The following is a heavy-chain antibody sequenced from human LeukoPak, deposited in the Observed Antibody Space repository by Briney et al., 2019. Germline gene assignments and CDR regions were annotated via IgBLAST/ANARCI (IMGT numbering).Heavy chain of an antibody. J-gene: IGHJ4*02. CDR1: GGSISSYY. CDR2: IKTSGST. V-gene: IGHV4-4*07. D-gene: IGHD3-10*01. Sequence: SETLSLTCTVTGGSISSYYWSWIRQPVGKGLEWIGHIKTSGSTHYNPSLRSRITMSVDTSKNQFSLNLSSVTAADTAVYYCAKVAKYYYGSETYFFFEDWGQGTLVTVSS. CDR3: AKVAKYYYGSETYFFFED.